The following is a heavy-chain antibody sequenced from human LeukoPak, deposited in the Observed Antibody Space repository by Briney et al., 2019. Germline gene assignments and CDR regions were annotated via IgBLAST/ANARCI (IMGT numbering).Heavy chain of an antibody. CDR2: ISAYNGNT. J-gene: IGHJ4*02. Sequence: ASVKVSCKASGYTFTSYGISWVRQAPGQGLEWMGWISAYNGNTNYAQKLQGRVTMTTDTSTSTAYMELRSLRSDDTAVYYCAREGYYYDSSGYPFFSVDYWGQGTLVTVSS. CDR3: AREGYYYDSSGYPFFSVDY. V-gene: IGHV1-18*01. D-gene: IGHD3-22*01. CDR1: GYTFTSYG.